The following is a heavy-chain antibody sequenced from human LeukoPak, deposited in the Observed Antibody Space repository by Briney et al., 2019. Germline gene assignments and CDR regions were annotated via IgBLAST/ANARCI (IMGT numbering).Heavy chain of an antibody. CDR3: ARDQYDILYLSAFDI. Sequence: SVKVSCKASGGTFSSYAISWVRQAPGQGLEWMGRIIPILGIASYAQKFQGRVTITADKSTSTAYMELSSLRSEDTAVYYCARDQYDILYLSAFDIWGQGTMVTVSS. CDR2: IIPILGIA. V-gene: IGHV1-69*04. D-gene: IGHD3-9*01. J-gene: IGHJ3*02. CDR1: GGTFSSYA.